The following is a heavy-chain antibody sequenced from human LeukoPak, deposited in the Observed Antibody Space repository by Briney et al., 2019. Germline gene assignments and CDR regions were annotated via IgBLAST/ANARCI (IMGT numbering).Heavy chain of an antibody. V-gene: IGHV3-23*01. CDR3: AREHYDSGPYCFDY. D-gene: IGHD3-3*01. Sequence: QTGGSLRLSCAASGFSLSSYGMTWVRQAPGKGLEWVSVISGAGRSICYADSVKGRFTISRDNSKNTLYLQMNSLRAEDTAVYYCAREHYDSGPYCFDYWGQGTLVTVSS. CDR1: GFSLSSYG. J-gene: IGHJ4*02. CDR2: ISGAGRSI.